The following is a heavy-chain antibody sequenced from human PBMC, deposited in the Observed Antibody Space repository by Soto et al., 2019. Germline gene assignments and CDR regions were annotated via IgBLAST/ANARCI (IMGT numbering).Heavy chain of an antibody. Sequence: QVQVVESGGGVVQPGRSLRLSCAASGFTFRKFGMHWVRQAPGKGLEWVAVVWHDGTNKYYGDFVEGRFTISRDNSKNTVYLQMNSLRAEDTAVYYCARDPGKEEAIDYWGQGTLVTVSS. CDR2: VWHDGTNK. V-gene: IGHV3-33*01. CDR3: ARDPGKEEAIDY. J-gene: IGHJ4*02. CDR1: GFTFRKFG.